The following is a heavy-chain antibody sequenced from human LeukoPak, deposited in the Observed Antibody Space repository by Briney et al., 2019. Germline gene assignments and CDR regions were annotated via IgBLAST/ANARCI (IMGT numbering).Heavy chain of an antibody. CDR3: ARHNWRASYYDSSDSND. V-gene: IGHV4-39*01. D-gene: IGHD3-22*01. CDR2: ISYSGST. CDR1: SGSISTGSHY. Sequence: ASETLSLTCTVSSGSISTGSHYWGWIRQPPGKGLEWIGTISYSGSTYYNPSLKSRVTISVDTPKNQFSLKLTSVTAADTAVYYCARHNWRASYYDSSDSNDWGQGTLVTVSS. J-gene: IGHJ4*02.